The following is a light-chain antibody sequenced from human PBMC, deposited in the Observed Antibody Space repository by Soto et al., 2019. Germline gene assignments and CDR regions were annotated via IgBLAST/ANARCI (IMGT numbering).Light chain of an antibody. CDR3: MQGTHRPPRT. J-gene: IGKJ1*01. CDR1: QSLVYSDGNTY. CDR2: KVS. V-gene: IGKV2-30*01. Sequence: DVVMTQSPLSLPVTLGQPASISCRSSQSLVYSDGNTYLNWFQQRPGQSPRRLIYKVSNRDSGGPARFSGSGSGTDFTMKISSVEAEDVGVYYCMQGTHRPPRTFGQGTKVEIK.